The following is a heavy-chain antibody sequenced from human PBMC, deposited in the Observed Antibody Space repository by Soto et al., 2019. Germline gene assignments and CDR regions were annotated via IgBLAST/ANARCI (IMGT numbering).Heavy chain of an antibody. CDR2: ISGSGGST. J-gene: IGHJ5*02. CDR1: GFTFSSYA. CDR3: AKAAGFWSGYFWFDP. Sequence: GGSLRLSCAASGFTFSSYAMSWVRQAPGKGPEWVSAISGSGGSTYYADSVKGRFTISRDNSKNTLYLQMNSLRAEDTAVYYCAKAAGFWSGYFWFDPWGQGTLVTVSS. V-gene: IGHV3-23*01. D-gene: IGHD3-3*01.